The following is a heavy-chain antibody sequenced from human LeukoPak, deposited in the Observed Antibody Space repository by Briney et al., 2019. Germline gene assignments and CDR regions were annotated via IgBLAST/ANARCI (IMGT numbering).Heavy chain of an antibody. CDR2: ISGNGGET. CDR1: GFTFSNYG. J-gene: IGHJ4*02. Sequence: PGGTLRLSCAASGFTFSNYGMNWVRQAPGKGLEWVSTISGNGGETYHADSVKGRFTISRDNSKNTLYLQMNSLRAEDTAVYYCARTQGYCSGGSCYHTLDYWGQGTLVTVSS. CDR3: ARTQGYCSGGSCYHTLDY. V-gene: IGHV3-23*01. D-gene: IGHD2-15*01.